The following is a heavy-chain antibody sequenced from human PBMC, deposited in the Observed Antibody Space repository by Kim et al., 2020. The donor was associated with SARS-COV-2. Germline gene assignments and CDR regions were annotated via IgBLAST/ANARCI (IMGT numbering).Heavy chain of an antibody. CDR3: ARSLVSYYDILTGYYPFDY. D-gene: IGHD3-9*01. V-gene: IGHV1-69*01. Sequence: GRVTITADESTSTAYMELSSLRSEDTAVYYCARSLVSYYDILTGYYPFDYWGQGTLVTVSS. J-gene: IGHJ4*02.